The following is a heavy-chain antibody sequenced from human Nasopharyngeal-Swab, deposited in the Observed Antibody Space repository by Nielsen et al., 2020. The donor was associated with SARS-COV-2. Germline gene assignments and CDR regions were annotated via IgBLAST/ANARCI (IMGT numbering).Heavy chain of an antibody. D-gene: IGHD5-18*01. CDR3: ARDGFWGRGYSYGWDY. CDR1: GGSISSGDYY. Sequence: SATLSLTCTGSGGSISSGDYYWSWIRQPPGKGLEWIGYIYYSGSTYYNPSLKSRVTISVDTSKNQFSLKLSSVTAADTAVYYCARDGFWGRGYSYGWDYWGQGTLVTVSS. V-gene: IGHV4-30-4*01. CDR2: IYYSGST. J-gene: IGHJ4*02.